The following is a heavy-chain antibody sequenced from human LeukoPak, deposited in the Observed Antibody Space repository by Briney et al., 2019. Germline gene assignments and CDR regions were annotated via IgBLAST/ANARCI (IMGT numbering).Heavy chain of an antibody. D-gene: IGHD3-22*01. J-gene: IGHJ3*02. CDR1: GGPISSYY. CDR2: IYYSGST. V-gene: IGHV4-59*01. Sequence: SETLSLTCTVSGGPISSYYWSWIRQPPGKGLEWIGYIYYSGSTNYNPSLKSRVTISVDTSKNQFSLKLSSVTAADTAVYYCASDSSGYYRNDAFDIWGQGTMVTVSS. CDR3: ASDSSGYYRNDAFDI.